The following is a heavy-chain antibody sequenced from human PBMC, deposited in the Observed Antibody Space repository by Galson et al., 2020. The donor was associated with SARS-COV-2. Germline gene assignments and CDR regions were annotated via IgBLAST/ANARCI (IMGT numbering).Heavy chain of an antibody. CDR2: FDPEDGET. CDR3: ATGPGYCSSTSCLWFDP. D-gene: IGHD2-2*01. V-gene: IGHV1-24*01. CDR1: GYTLTELS. Sequence: ASVKVSCKVSGYTLTELSMHWVRQAPGKGLEWMGGFDPEDGETIYAQKFQGRVTMTEDTSTDTAYMELSSLRSEDTAVYYCATGPGYCSSTSCLWFDPWGQGTLVPFPS. J-gene: IGHJ5*02.